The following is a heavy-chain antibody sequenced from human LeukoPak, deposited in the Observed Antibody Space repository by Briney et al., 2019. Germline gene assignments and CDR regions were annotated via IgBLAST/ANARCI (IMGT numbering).Heavy chain of an antibody. CDR1: GFTFSNYA. J-gene: IGHJ3*02. CDR3: ARGGIAVAVFAFDI. D-gene: IGHD6-19*01. V-gene: IGHV3-21*01. CDR2: ISSTGSYI. Sequence: GGSLRLSCAASGFTFSNYAMIWVRQAPGKGLEWASSISSTGSYIYYADSVKGRFTISRDNAKNSLYVQMNTLRAEDAAVYYCARGGIAVAVFAFDIWGQGTMVTVSS.